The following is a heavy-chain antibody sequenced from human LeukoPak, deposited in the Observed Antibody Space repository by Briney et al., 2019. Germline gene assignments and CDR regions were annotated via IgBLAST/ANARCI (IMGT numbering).Heavy chain of an antibody. D-gene: IGHD3-10*01. V-gene: IGHV4-39*01. Sequence: PSETLSLTCTVSGDSISSSSYSWGWIRQPPGKGLEWIGSIYYSGNTYYNPSLKSRVTMSVDTSKNQFSLKLSSVTAADTAVYYCARRHYGSGSYYPFDFWGQGILVTVSS. J-gene: IGHJ4*02. CDR1: GDSISSSSYS. CDR2: IYYSGNT. CDR3: ARRHYGSGSYYPFDF.